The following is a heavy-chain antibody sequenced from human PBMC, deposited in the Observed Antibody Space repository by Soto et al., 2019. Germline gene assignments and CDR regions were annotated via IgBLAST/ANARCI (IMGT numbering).Heavy chain of an antibody. V-gene: IGHV4-59*08. D-gene: IGHD6-19*01. CDR1: GGSISSYY. CDR2: IYYSGST. J-gene: IGHJ6*02. CDR3: ARLIAVAGSDYYYGMDV. Sequence: SGTLSLTCTVSGGSISSYYWSWIRQPPGKGLEWIGYIYYSGSTNYNPSLKSRVTISVDTSKNQFSLKLSTVTAADTAVYYCARLIAVAGSDYYYGMDVWGQGTTVTVSS.